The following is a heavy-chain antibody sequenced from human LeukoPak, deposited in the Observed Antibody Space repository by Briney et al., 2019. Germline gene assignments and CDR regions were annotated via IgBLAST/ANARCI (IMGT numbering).Heavy chain of an antibody. V-gene: IGHV3-30*03. J-gene: IGHJ4*02. D-gene: IGHD3-3*01. CDR1: GFTFSSYG. CDR2: ISYDGSNK. Sequence: GGSLRLSCAASGFTFSSYGMHWVRQAPGKGLEWVAVISYDGSNKYYADSVRGRFTISRDNSKNTLYLQMNSLRAEDTAVYYCATLWGDFWSRALFDYWGQGTLVTVSS. CDR3: ATLWGDFWSRALFDY.